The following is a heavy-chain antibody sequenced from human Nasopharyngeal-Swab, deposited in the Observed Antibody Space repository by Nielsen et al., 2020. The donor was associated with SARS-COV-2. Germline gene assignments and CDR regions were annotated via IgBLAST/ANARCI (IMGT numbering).Heavy chain of an antibody. V-gene: IGHV3-21*01. CDR2: ISSSSSYI. J-gene: IGHJ6*02. Sequence: GGSLRLSCAASGFTFSSYSMNWVRQAPGKGLEWVSSISSSSSYIYYADSVKGRFTISRDNAKNSLYLQMNSLRAEDTAVYYCARGLGYTVTTGSDVWGQGTTVTVSS. CDR1: GFTFSSYS. CDR3: ARGLGYTVTTGSDV. D-gene: IGHD4-17*01.